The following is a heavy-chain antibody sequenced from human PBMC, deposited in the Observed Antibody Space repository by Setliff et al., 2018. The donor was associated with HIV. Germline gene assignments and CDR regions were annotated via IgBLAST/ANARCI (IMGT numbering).Heavy chain of an antibody. Sequence: ASVKVSCKASGYTFTGYYMHWVRQAPGQGLEWMGWINPNSGGTNYAQKFQGRVTMTRDTSISTAYMELSRLRSDDTAVYYCARGWAAYDSTGMTPYWGQGTQVTVSS. CDR3: ARGWAAYDSTGMTPY. D-gene: IGHD3-22*01. V-gene: IGHV1-2*02. CDR1: GYTFTGYY. CDR2: INPNSGGT. J-gene: IGHJ4*02.